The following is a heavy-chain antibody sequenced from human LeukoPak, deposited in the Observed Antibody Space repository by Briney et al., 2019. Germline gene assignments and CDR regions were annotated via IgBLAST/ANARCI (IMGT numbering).Heavy chain of an antibody. CDR2: IYYTGHT. CDR1: GGSISSSYY. J-gene: IGHJ5*02. V-gene: IGHV4-39*01. Sequence: SDTLSLTCGASGGSISSSYYWGWIRQPPGKGLDLIGTIYYTGHTYYNPSLKSRVTLSVDPSKNQFSLNLTSVTAADTAVYYCARALIRGVIRVDNWFDPWGQGILVTVSS. CDR3: ARALIRGVIRVDNWFDP. D-gene: IGHD3-10*01.